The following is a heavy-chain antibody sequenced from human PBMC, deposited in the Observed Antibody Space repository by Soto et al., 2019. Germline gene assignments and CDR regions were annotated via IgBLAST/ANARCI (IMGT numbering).Heavy chain of an antibody. D-gene: IGHD3-3*01. Sequence: EVQLVESGGGLVQPGGSLRLSCAASGFTFSSYSMNWVRQAPGKGLEWVSYISSSSSTIYYANSVKGRFTISRDNAKNSMYLQINSLIAEDTAVYYCASQRTIFGVVIKEFDYWGQGTLVTVSS. CDR2: ISSSSSTI. J-gene: IGHJ4*02. V-gene: IGHV3-48*01. CDR3: ASQRTIFGVVIKEFDY. CDR1: GFTFSSYS.